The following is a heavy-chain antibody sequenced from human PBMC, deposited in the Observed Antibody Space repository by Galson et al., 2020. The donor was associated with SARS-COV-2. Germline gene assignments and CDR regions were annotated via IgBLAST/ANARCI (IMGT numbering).Heavy chain of an antibody. D-gene: IGHD2-8*01. J-gene: IGHJ6*03. V-gene: IGHV1-69*13. CDR3: ATLFNFMDCSTGECRHYSYVGV. CDR2: KIPISDTA. Sequence: SSVKVSCKASGGTFRNYGLIWVRQAPGQGLEWMGGKIPISDTANYAQKFQGRVTITADESTSTAYMELSILRSEDSAVYYCATLFNFMDCSTGECRHYSYVGVWGRGTTVTVSS. CDR1: GGTFRNYG.